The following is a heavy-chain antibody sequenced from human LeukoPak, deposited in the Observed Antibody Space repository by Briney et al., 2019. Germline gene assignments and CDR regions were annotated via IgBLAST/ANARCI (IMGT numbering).Heavy chain of an antibody. CDR3: AKVVYSGYGRGPFDP. V-gene: IGHV3-23*01. CDR1: GFTFSSYA. CDR2: ISGSGGST. Sequence: GGSLRLSCAASGFTFSSYAMSWVRQAPGKGLEWVSAISGSGGSTYYADPVKGRFTISRDNSKSTLYLQMNSLRAEDTAVYYCAKVVYSGYGRGPFDPWGQGTLVTVSS. J-gene: IGHJ5*02. D-gene: IGHD5-12*01.